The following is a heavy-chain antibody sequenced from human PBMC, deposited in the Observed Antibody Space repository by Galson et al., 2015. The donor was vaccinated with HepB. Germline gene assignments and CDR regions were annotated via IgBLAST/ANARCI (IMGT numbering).Heavy chain of an antibody. CDR3: AKDLRADFWSGYYGYYYYGMDV. D-gene: IGHD3-3*01. CDR2: ISYDGSNK. Sequence: SLRLSCAASGFTFSSYGMHWVRQAPGKGLEWVAVISYDGSNKYYADSVKGRFTISRDNSKNTLYLQMNSLRAEDTAVYYCAKDLRADFWSGYYGYYYYGMDVWGQGTTVTVSS. CDR1: GFTFSSYG. V-gene: IGHV3-30*18. J-gene: IGHJ6*02.